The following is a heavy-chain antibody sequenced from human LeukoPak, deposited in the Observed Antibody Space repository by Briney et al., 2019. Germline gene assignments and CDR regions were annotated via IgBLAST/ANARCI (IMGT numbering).Heavy chain of an antibody. D-gene: IGHD6-6*01. Sequence: GGSLRLSCAASGFTFNSYAMTWVRQAPGKGLEWVSTISDTGGGTYYADSVKGRFLISRDNSKNTLYLQMNSLRAEDTAVYYCAKGHDIAARPMDVWGKGTTVTVSS. CDR1: GFTFNSYA. V-gene: IGHV3-23*01. J-gene: IGHJ6*03. CDR3: AKGHDIAARPMDV. CDR2: ISDTGGGT.